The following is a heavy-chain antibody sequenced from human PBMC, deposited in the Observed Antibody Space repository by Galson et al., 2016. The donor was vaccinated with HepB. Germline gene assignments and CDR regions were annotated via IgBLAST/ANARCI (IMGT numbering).Heavy chain of an antibody. Sequence: SVKVSCKASGYTLTGYFIHWVRQAPGHELEWMGWINPNSGATKYAQKFQGGVTMSRDTSVSTAYMELSGLKIDDTAVYYCARAGVAAAVTLDYWGQGTGVIVSS. CDR3: ARAGVAAAVTLDY. J-gene: IGHJ4*02. CDR1: GYTLTGYF. V-gene: IGHV1-2*02. CDR2: INPNSGAT. D-gene: IGHD6-25*01.